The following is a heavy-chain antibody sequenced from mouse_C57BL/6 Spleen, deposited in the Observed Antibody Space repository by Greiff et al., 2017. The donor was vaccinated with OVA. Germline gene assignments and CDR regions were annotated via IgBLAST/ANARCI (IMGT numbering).Heavy chain of an antibody. CDR2: IYPGSVST. D-gene: IGHD4-1*02. V-gene: IGHV1-55*01. J-gene: IGHJ2*01. CDR1: CFTFTSYW. CDR3: ASLNWDEGYYFDY. Sequence: QVQLQQPGAELVKPGASVKMSCKASCFTFTSYWITWVKQRPGQGLEWIGYIYPGSVSTNYNEKFKSKATLTVDTSSSTAYMQLSSLTSEDSAVYYCASLNWDEGYYFDYWGQGTTLTVSS.